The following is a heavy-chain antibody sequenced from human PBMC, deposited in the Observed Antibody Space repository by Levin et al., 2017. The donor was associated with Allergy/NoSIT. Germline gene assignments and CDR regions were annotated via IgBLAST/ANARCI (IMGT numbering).Heavy chain of an antibody. Sequence: GGSLRLSCAASGFTFSSYSMNWVRQAPGKGLEWVSSISSSSSYIYYADSVKGRFTISRDNAKNSLYLQMNSLRAEDTAVYYCARRGGPANDYGSGSYPYYYGMDGWGQGTTVTVSS. V-gene: IGHV3-21*01. D-gene: IGHD3-10*01. CDR2: ISSSSSYI. CDR1: GFTFSSYS. J-gene: IGHJ6*02. CDR3: ARRGGPANDYGSGSYPYYYGMDG.